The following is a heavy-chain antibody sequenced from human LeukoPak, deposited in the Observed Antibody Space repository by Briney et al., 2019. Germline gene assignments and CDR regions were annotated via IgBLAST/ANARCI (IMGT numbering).Heavy chain of an antibody. D-gene: IGHD2-15*01. CDR2: MNPNSGNT. J-gene: IGHJ4*02. CDR3: ARGGYCSGGSCRKGYYFDY. V-gene: IGHV1-8*02. CDR1: GGTFSNYA. Sequence: ASVKVSCKASGGTFSNYAINWVRQATGQGLEWMGWMNPNSGNTGYAQKFQGRVTMTRNTSISTAYMELSSLRSEDTAVYYCARGGYCSGGSCRKGYYFDYWGQGTLVTVSS.